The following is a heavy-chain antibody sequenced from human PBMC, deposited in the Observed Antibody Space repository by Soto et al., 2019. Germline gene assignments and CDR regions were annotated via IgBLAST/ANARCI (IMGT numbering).Heavy chain of an antibody. Sequence: QVQLQESGPGLVKPSETLSLTCTVSGGSISSHYWSWIRQPPGKGLEWIGYIYYSGSTDYNPSLKSRVTISGDTSKNQLSLRLTSVTAADTAVYYWSRPRGTTPAVWYFDLWGRGTLVTVSS. D-gene: IGHD1-26*01. J-gene: IGHJ2*01. CDR3: SRPRGTTPAVWYFDL. CDR1: GGSISSHY. V-gene: IGHV4-59*08. CDR2: IYYSGST.